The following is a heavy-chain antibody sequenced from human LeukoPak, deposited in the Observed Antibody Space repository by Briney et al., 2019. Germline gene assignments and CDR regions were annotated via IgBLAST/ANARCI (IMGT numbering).Heavy chain of an antibody. J-gene: IGHJ4*02. D-gene: IGHD3-9*01. CDR1: GFTFSSYA. Sequence: GGSLRLSCAASGFTFSSYAMSWVRQAPGKGQEWVAAISGSGGSTYYADSVKGRFTISRDNFKNTLYLQMNSLRAEDTAVYYCASTTQSDYDILTGYYSLNYFDYWGQGTLVTVSS. V-gene: IGHV3-23*01. CDR3: ASTTQSDYDILTGYYSLNYFDY. CDR2: ISGSGGST.